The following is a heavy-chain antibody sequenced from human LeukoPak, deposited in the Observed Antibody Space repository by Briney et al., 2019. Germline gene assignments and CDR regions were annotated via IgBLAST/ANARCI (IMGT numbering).Heavy chain of an antibody. CDR2: IKQDGNEK. J-gene: IGHJ4*02. CDR3: ATIKVRANNYDTDGFEY. V-gene: IGHV3-7*05. D-gene: IGHD3-10*01. Sequence: GGSLRLSCAASGFTLSSFWMSWVRQAPGKGLEWVANIKQDGNEKYYADSLKGRFTISRDNAKNSLYLQMNSLRAEDTAVYYCATIKVRANNYDTDGFEYWGQGTLVTVSS. CDR1: GFTLSSFW.